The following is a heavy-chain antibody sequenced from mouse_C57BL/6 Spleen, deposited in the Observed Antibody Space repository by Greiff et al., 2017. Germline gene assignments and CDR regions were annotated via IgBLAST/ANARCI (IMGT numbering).Heavy chain of an antibody. CDR3: ARSDYYGSSDY. J-gene: IGHJ2*01. CDR2: IYPSDSET. CDR1: GYTFTSYW. V-gene: IGHV1-61*01. D-gene: IGHD1-1*01. Sequence: VQLQQPGAELVRPGSSVKLSCKASGYTFTSYWMDWVKQRPGQGLEWIGNIYPSDSETHYNQKFKDKATLTVDTSSSTAYMQLSSLTSEDSAVYYCARSDYYGSSDYWGQGTTLTVSS.